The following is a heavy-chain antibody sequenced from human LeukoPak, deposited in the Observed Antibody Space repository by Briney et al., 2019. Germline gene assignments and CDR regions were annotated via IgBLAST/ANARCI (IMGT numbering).Heavy chain of an antibody. D-gene: IGHD5-12*01. CDR3: VRDAGYSGYMINDI. CDR2: INQHGREP. CDR1: EVTYTNFL. Sequence: GGPLRLPCLVSEVTYTNFLMICLRQAPGKGLVWVAYINQHGREPLHVDSVTGRFIISSDNTHNSLYLQMNSLRPEDTALYYGVRDAGYSGYMINDIWGQGTMVTVSS. V-gene: IGHV3-7*01. J-gene: IGHJ3*02.